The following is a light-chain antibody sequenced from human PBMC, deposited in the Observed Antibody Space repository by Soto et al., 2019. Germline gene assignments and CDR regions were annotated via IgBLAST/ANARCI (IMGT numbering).Light chain of an antibody. V-gene: IGKV3-11*01. CDR1: QSVSSY. CDR3: QQRST. J-gene: IGKJ5*01. Sequence: EIVLTQSPATLSLSPGERATLSCRASQSVSSYLAWYQQKPGQAPRLLIYDASNRATGIPARFSGSGSGTAFTLTIISREPEDFAVYYCQQRSTFGQGTRLESK. CDR2: DAS.